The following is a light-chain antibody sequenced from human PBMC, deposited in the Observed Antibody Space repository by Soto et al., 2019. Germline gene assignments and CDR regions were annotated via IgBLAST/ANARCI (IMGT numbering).Light chain of an antibody. V-gene: IGLV2-14*01. CDR1: RDDVGGYNY. J-gene: IGLJ3*02. CDR3: TSYTPTGALV. CDR2: EVR. Sequence: QSALTQPPSASGSPGQSVTISCTGTRDDVGGYNYVSWYQHRPGKAPRLMIYEVRNRLSGVSNRFSGSKSGNTASLTISGLQSEDEADYYCTSYTPTGALVFGSGTKLTVL.